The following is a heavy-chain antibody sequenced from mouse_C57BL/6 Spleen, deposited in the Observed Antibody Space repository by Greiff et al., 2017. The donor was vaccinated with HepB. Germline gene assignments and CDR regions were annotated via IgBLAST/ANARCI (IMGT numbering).Heavy chain of an antibody. J-gene: IGHJ2*01. D-gene: IGHD2-3*01. Sequence: QVQLKQPGAELVKPGASVKLSCKASGYTFTSYWMHWVKQRPGRGLEWIGRIDPNSGGTKYNEKFKSKATLTVDKPSSTAYMQLSSLTSEDSAFYYCARSDDCYYRYYFDYWGQGTTLTVSS. CDR3: ARSDDCYYRYYFDY. CDR2: IDPNSGGT. V-gene: IGHV1-72*01. CDR1: GYTFTSYW.